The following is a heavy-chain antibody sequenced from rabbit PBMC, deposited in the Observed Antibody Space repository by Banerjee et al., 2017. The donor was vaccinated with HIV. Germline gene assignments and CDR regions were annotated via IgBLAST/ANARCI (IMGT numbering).Heavy chain of an antibody. J-gene: IGHJ4*01. Sequence: QEQLKETGGGLVQPGGSLTLSCKASGFDFSNKYVMCWVRQAAGKGLECIACINTSSGNTVYASWAKGRVTISKATSTAVTLQMTRLTDADTDTYFCARSYAGKAMTSLNSWGPGTLLTV. CDR1: GFDFSNKYV. CDR2: INTSSGNT. CDR3: ARSYAGKAMTSLNS. V-gene: IGHV1S45*01. D-gene: IGHD4-2*01.